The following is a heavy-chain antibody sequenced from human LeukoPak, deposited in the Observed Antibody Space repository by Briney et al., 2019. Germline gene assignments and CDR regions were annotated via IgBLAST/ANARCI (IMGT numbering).Heavy chain of an antibody. V-gene: IGHV1-18*01. J-gene: IGHJ4*02. D-gene: IGHD3-10*01. Sequence: ASVKVSCKASGYTFTSYGISWVRQAPGQGLEWMGWISAYNGNTNYAQKLQGRVTMTTDTSTSTAYMELRSLRSDDTAVYYCARAAPTTMVRGVIRDWGQGTLVTVSS. CDR3: ARAAPTTMVRGVIRD. CDR1: GYTFTSYG. CDR2: ISAYNGNT.